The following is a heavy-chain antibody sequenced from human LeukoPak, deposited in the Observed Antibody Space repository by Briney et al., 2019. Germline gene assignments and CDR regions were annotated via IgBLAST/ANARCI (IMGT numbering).Heavy chain of an antibody. CDR1: GGSISGYY. Sequence: PSETLFLTCTVSGGSISGYYWSWIRQPPGKGLEWIGYIYYSGNTNYNPSLKSRVTISVDTSKNQFSLKLSSVTAADTALYYCARAGYDYGFFNLDYWGQGTLVTVSS. CDR2: IYYSGNT. V-gene: IGHV4-59*08. CDR3: ARAGYDYGFFNLDY. J-gene: IGHJ4*02. D-gene: IGHD5-18*01.